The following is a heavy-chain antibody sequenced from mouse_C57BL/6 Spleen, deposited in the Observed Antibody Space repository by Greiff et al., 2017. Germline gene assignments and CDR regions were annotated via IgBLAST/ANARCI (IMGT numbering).Heavy chain of an antibody. CDR2: INPNNGGT. J-gene: IGHJ4*01. D-gene: IGHD1-1*01. Sequence: SGPELVKPGASVKIPCKASGYTFTDYNMDWVKQSHGKSLEWIGDINPNNGGTIYNQKFKGKATLTVDKSSSTAYMELRSLTSEDTAVYYCARGSYGYYAMDYWGQGTSVTVSS. CDR1: GYTFTDYN. V-gene: IGHV1-18*01. CDR3: ARGSYGYYAMDY.